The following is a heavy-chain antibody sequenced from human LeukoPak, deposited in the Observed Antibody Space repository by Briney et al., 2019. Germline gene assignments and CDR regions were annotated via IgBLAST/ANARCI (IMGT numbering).Heavy chain of an antibody. Sequence: GAPRPFFAAPGFTFSTYNKNWVRPAPGKGLEWGSSITSGGTYTYYADSVKGRFTTSRDNAKNSLSLQLSSLRAEDTAVYYGARGHYDILAASYKWTPDYWGQGILVTVSS. CDR2: ITSGGTYT. V-gene: IGHV3-21*06. CDR3: ARGHYDILAASYKWTPDY. CDR1: GFTFSTYN. J-gene: IGHJ4*02. D-gene: IGHD3-9*01.